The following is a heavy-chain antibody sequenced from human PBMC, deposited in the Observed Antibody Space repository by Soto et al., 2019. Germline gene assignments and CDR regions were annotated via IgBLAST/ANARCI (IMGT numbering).Heavy chain of an antibody. D-gene: IGHD4-4*01. CDR2: IYPGDSDT. CDR1: GYDFTNYW. CDR3: ARRGRPPRAGSQTTANPPPYYSTMDV. Sequence: GESLKISCKASGYDFTNYWIGWVRQMPGKGLEWMGLIYPGDSDTRYSPSFQGQVTISADKSISATYMQWRSLRASDTAMYYCARRGRPPRAGSQTTANPPPYYSTMDVWGQGTPVTVSS. V-gene: IGHV5-51*01. J-gene: IGHJ6*02.